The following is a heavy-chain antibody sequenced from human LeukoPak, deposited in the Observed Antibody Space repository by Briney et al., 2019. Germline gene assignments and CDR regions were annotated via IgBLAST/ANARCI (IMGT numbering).Heavy chain of an antibody. CDR3: ARGRRQLTTIYYFDY. J-gene: IGHJ4*02. Sequence: ASVKVSCKASGYTFTSYGISWVRQAPGQGLEWMGWINPNSGGTNYAQKFQGRVTMTRDTSISTAYMELSSLRPEDTAVYYCARGRRQLTTIYYFDYWGQGTLVTVSS. V-gene: IGHV1-2*02. CDR1: GYTFTSYG. CDR2: INPNSGGT. D-gene: IGHD1-1*01.